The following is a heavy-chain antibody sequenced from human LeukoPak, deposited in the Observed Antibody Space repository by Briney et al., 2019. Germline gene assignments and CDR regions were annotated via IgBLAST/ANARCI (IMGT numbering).Heavy chain of an antibody. V-gene: IGHV3-23*01. Sequence: PGGSLRLSCAASGFTFSGYAMSWVRQAPGKWLEWVSAISGSGGSTYYADSVKGRFTISRDNSKNTLYLQMNSLRAEDTAVYYCAKGSYYYDSSGCGHWGQGTLVTVSS. CDR3: AKGSYYYDSSGCGH. D-gene: IGHD3-22*01. CDR2: ISGSGGST. CDR1: GFTFSGYA. J-gene: IGHJ4*02.